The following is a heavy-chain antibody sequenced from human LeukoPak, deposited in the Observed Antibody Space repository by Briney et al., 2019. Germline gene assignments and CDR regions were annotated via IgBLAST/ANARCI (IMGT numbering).Heavy chain of an antibody. V-gene: IGHV3-21*01. CDR3: ARVYSSASISDY. Sequence: PGGSLRLSCAASGFTFSGYSMNWVRQAPGKGLEWVSSISSSSSYIYYADSVKGRFTISRDNAKNSLYLQMNSLRAEDTAVYYCARVYSSASISDYWGQGTLVTVSS. D-gene: IGHD6-13*01. CDR1: GFTFSGYS. CDR2: ISSSSSYI. J-gene: IGHJ4*02.